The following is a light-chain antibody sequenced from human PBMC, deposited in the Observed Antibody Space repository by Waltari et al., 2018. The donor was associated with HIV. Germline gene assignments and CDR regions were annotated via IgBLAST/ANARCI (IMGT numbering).Light chain of an antibody. V-gene: IGKV1-5*03. CDR1: QGVSVL. CDR3: QHYHLFACA. Sequence: DIKMTQSTSILSASVGDRVTITCRASQGVSVLLAWYQQRPAKASKLLIYKTSRRASGVPSRFSGSGSGTEFAITISSRQPYDFAAYYCQHYHLFACAFGQGTKV. J-gene: IGKJ2*01. CDR2: KTS.